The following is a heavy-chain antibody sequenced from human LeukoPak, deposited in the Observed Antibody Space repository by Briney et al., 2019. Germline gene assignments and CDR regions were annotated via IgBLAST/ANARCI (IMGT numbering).Heavy chain of an antibody. CDR3: ARDRLVGATFWFDP. CDR1: GGTFSSYA. J-gene: IGHJ5*02. CDR2: IIPILGIA. D-gene: IGHD1-26*01. Sequence: GASVKVSCKASGGTFSSYAISWVRQAPGQGLEWMGRIIPILGIANYAQKFQGRVTITADKSTSTAYMELSSLRSEDTAVYYCARDRLVGATFWFDPWGQGTLVTVSS. V-gene: IGHV1-69*04.